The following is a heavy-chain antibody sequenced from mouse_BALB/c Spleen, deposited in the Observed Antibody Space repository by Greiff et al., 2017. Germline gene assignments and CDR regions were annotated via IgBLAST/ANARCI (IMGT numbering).Heavy chain of an antibody. J-gene: IGHJ4*01. V-gene: IGHV1-18*01. CDR2: INPYNGGT. Sequence: EVQLQQSGPELVKPGASLKISCKASGYSFTGYTMNWVKQRHGKTLEWIGLINPYNGGTSYNQKFKGKATLTVDKSSSTAYIELLSLTSEDSAVYYCARRGLRPYYAMDYWGQGTSVTVSS. CDR3: ARRGLRPYYAMDY. CDR1: GYSFTGYT. D-gene: IGHD2-4*01.